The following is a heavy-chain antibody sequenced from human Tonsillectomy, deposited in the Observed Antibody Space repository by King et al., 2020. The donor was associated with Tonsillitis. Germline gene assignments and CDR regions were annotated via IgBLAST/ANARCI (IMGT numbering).Heavy chain of an antibody. CDR3: AKDLERGCSGGSCYELYAFDI. Sequence: VQLVESGGGVVQPGRSLRLSCAASGFTFSSYGMHWVRQAPGKGLEWVAVISYDGSNKYYADSVKGRFTISRDNSKNTLYLKMNSLRAEDTAVYYCAKDLERGCSGGSCYELYAFDIWGQGTMVTVSS. V-gene: IGHV3-30*18. CDR1: GFTFSSYG. D-gene: IGHD2-15*01. J-gene: IGHJ3*02. CDR2: ISYDGSNK.